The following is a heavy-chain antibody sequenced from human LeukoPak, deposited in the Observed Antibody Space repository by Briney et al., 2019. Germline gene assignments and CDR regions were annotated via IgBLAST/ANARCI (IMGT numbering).Heavy chain of an antibody. Sequence: ASVKVSCKASGYTVTGYYMHWVRQAPGQGLEWMGWINPNSGGTNYAQKFQGRVTMTRDTSISTDYMELSRLRSDDTAVYYCARGRRGYSGYDSIINYGDYQLDYWGQGTLVTVSS. CDR1: GYTVTGYY. J-gene: IGHJ4*02. CDR3: ARGRRGYSGYDSIINYGDYQLDY. CDR2: INPNSGGT. V-gene: IGHV1-2*02. D-gene: IGHD5-12*01.